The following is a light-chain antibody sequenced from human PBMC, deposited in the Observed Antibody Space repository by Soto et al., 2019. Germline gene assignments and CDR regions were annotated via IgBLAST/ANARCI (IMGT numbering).Light chain of an antibody. V-gene: IGLV2-14*01. Sequence: QSVLTQPASVSGSPGQSITISCTGTGSDVGGYKYVSWYQQYPGKAPELVIYEVSNRPSGVPNRFSGSKSGNTASLTISWLRPEDEADYYCSSYTSSATSVFGTGTKVTVL. CDR1: GSDVGGYKY. J-gene: IGLJ1*01. CDR3: SSYTSSATSV. CDR2: EVS.